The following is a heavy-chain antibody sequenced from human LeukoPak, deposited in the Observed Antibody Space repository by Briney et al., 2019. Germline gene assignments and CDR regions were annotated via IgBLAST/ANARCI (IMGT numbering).Heavy chain of an antibody. Sequence: ASVKVSCKASGGTFSGHAMSWVRQAPGQGLEWMGRIIPIVGVADYAQKFQGRITIAADRNTGTSYMELSSLRSEDTAVYYCALPGNTVLQGAIYYWGQGTLVTVSS. CDR1: GGTFSGHA. V-gene: IGHV1-69*04. J-gene: IGHJ4*02. CDR3: ALPGNTVLQGAIYY. CDR2: IIPIVGVA. D-gene: IGHD3-10*01.